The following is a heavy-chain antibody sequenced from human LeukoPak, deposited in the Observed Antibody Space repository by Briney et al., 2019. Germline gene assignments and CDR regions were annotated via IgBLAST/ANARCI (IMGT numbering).Heavy chain of an antibody. CDR1: GFTFSSYA. CDR3: AKASAMIVVVSKHFDY. J-gene: IGHJ4*02. D-gene: IGHD3-22*01. CDR2: ISGSGGST. V-gene: IGHV3-23*01. Sequence: GGSLRLSCAASGFTFSSYAMSWVRQALGKGLEWVSAISGSGGSTYYADSVKGRFTISRGNSKNTLYLQMNSLRAEDTAVYYCAKASAMIVVVSKHFDYWGQGTLVTVSS.